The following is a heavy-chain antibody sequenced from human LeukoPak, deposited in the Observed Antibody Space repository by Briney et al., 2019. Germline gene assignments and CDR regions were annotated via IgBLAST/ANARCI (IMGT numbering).Heavy chain of an antibody. CDR1: GGSFSGYY. J-gene: IGHJ5*02. CDR2: INHSGST. Sequence: SSETLSLTCAVYGGSFSGYYWSWIRQPPGKGLEWIGEINHSGSTNYNPSLKSRVTISVDTSKNQFSLKLSSVTAADTAVYYCARGPGYYYWHNWFDPWGQGTLVTVSS. D-gene: IGHD3-22*01. CDR3: ARGPGYYYWHNWFDP. V-gene: IGHV4-34*01.